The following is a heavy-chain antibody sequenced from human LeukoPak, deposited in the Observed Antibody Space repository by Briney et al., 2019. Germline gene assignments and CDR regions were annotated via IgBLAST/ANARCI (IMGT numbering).Heavy chain of an antibody. D-gene: IGHD1-20*01. CDR2: ISSSSGSI. J-gene: IGHJ4*02. V-gene: IGHV3-21*01. CDR1: QFTFSSYS. Sequence: GGSLRLSCAASQFTFSSYSMKWVRQAPGKGLEGVSSISSSSGSIYYADSVKGRFTISRDNAENSLYLQMNSLSAEDTAVYYCARDDNWASVYWGRGTLVTVSS. CDR3: ARDDNWASVY.